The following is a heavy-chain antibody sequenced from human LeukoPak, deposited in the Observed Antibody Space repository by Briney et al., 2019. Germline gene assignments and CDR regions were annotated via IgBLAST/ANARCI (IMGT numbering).Heavy chain of an antibody. CDR3: ARGIDYGDFQH. D-gene: IGHD4-17*01. CDR2: ISYSGST. V-gene: IGHV4-59*01. J-gene: IGHJ1*01. Sequence: SETLSLTCGVSGGSISSFSWSWIRQPPGKGLEWFGYISYSGSTNYNPSLKSRGTISVDTSKNQFSLKLRSVTAADTAVYYCARGIDYGDFQHWGQGTLVTVSS. CDR1: GGSISSFS.